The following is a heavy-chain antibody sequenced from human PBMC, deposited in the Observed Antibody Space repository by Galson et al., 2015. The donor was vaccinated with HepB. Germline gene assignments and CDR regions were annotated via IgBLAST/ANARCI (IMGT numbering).Heavy chain of an antibody. V-gene: IGHV3-33*01. J-gene: IGHJ4*02. Sequence: SLRLSCAASGFTFCNYSIPWVRQAPGQGLEWVAIIWYDGSDKYYGDYLKGRVTITRDNSKNTLYLQMNSLRAEDTAVYYCASGRGGTTRLWFDYWGQGILVTVSS. CDR2: IWYDGSDK. CDR1: GFTFCNYS. D-gene: IGHD2-15*01. CDR3: ASGRGGTTRLWFDY.